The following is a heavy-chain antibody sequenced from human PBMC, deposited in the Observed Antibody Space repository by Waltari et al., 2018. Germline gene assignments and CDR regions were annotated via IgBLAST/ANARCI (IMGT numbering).Heavy chain of an antibody. J-gene: IGHJ6*02. Sequence: QVQLQESGPGLVKPSETLSLTCPVSGGSISSYYWSWIRQPPGKGLGWIGYIYYSGSTNYNPSLKSRVTISVDTSKNQFSLKLSSVTAADTAVYYCARAFTMVRGVIINPAGYYGMDVWGQGTTVTVSS. CDR3: ARAFTMVRGVIINPAGYYGMDV. CDR1: GGSISSYY. CDR2: IYYSGST. V-gene: IGHV4-59*01. D-gene: IGHD3-10*01.